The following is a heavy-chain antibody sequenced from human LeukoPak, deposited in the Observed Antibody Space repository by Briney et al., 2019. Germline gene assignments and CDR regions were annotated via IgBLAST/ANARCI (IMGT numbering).Heavy chain of an antibody. CDR3: AKGAPTWGDCSASLGY. V-gene: IGHV3-48*02. CDR2: ITASGTAM. CDR1: GFTFSSYS. Sequence: HPGGSLRLSCAASGFTFSSYSMNWVRQAPGKGLEWVSHITASGTAMFYADSVKGRFTISRDNAKNSLYLQMNSLRDEDTAVYYCAKGAPTWGDCSASLGYWGQGTLVTVSS. J-gene: IGHJ4*02. D-gene: IGHD2-21*02.